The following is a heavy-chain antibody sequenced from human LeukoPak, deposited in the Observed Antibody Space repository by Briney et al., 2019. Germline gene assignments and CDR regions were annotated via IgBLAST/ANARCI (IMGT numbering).Heavy chain of an antibody. CDR2: INSDGNSR. D-gene: IGHD6-19*01. CDR3: ARDPAPSGWYDY. V-gene: IGHV3-74*01. Sequence: GGSLRLSCAASGFTLSSYWMHWVRQTPGKGLVWVARINSDGNSRTYADSVKGRFTISRDNAKNTLYLQRDSLTAGDTAVYYCARDPAPSGWYDYWGQGTLVTVSS. J-gene: IGHJ4*02. CDR1: GFTLSSYW.